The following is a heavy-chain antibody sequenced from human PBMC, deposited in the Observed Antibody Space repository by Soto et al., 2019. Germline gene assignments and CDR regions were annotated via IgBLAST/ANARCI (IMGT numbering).Heavy chain of an antibody. V-gene: IGHV4-30-4*01. CDR3: ARESGYCSGGSCGWFDP. J-gene: IGHJ5*02. Sequence: QVQLQESGPGLVKPSQTLSLTCTVSGGSISSGDYYWSWIRQPPGKGLEWIGYIYYSGSTYYNPSLKSRVTRSVDTPHNQSSLKLSSVTAADTAVYYCARESGYCSGGSCGWFDPWGQGTLVTVSS. CDR1: GGSISSGDYY. D-gene: IGHD2-15*01. CDR2: IYYSGST.